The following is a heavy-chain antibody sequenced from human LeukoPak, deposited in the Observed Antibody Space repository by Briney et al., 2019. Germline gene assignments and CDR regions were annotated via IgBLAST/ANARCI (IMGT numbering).Heavy chain of an antibody. D-gene: IGHD3-9*01. J-gene: IGHJ5*02. V-gene: IGHV4-38-2*02. CDR2: IYHSGST. CDR3: ARELRYFDWLYGNNWFDP. CDR1: GYSISSGYY. Sequence: SETLSLTCTVSGYSISSGYYWGWIRQPPGKGLEWIGSIYHSGSTYYNPSLKSRVTISVDTSKNQFSLKLSSVTAADTAVYYCARELRYFDWLYGNNWFDPWGLGTLVTVSS.